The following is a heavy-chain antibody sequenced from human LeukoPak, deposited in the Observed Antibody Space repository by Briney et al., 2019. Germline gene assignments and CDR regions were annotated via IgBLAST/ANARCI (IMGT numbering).Heavy chain of an antibody. J-gene: IGHJ4*02. CDR2: IIPILGIA. V-gene: IGHV1-69*04. D-gene: IGHD3-10*01. Sequence: SVKVSCKASGYTFTSYGISWVRQAPGQGLEWMGRIIPILGIANYAQKFQGRVTITADKSTSTAYMELSSLRSEDTAVYYCARVSDGSGSYWGYWGQGTLVTVSS. CDR1: GYTFTSYG. CDR3: ARVSDGSGSYWGY.